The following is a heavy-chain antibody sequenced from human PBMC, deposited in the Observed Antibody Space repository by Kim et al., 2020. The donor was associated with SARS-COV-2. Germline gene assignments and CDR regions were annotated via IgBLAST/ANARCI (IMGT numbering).Heavy chain of an antibody. V-gene: IGHV1-2*02. J-gene: IGHJ4*02. D-gene: IGHD2-2*01. Sequence: AQKFQGRVTMTRDTSISTAYMELSRLRSDDTAVYYCAREAALVPAAMFNYWGQGTLVTVSS. CDR3: AREAALVPAAMFNY.